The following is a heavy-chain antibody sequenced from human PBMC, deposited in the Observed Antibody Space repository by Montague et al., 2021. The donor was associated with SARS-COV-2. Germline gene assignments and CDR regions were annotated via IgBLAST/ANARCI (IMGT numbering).Heavy chain of an antibody. V-gene: IGHV4-31*03. CDR2: IYYSGST. D-gene: IGHD2-15*01. CDR1: GGSISSGGYY. J-gene: IGHJ2*01. Sequence: TLSLTCTVSGGSISSGGYYWSWIRQHPGKGLEWIGYIYYSGSTYYNPSLKSRVTISVDTSKNQFSLKLSSVTAADTAVYYCARVLGGHCSGGSCYRGWYFDLWGRGTLVTVSS. CDR3: ARVLGGHCSGGSCYRGWYFDL.